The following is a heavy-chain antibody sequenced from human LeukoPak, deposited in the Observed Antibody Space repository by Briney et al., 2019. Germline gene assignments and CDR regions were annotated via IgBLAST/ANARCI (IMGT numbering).Heavy chain of an antibody. CDR2: ISGSGCST. J-gene: IGHJ4*02. V-gene: IGHV3-23*01. D-gene: IGHD3-3*01. CDR3: AKFRYYDFWSGYHYFEY. Sequence: GGSLRLSCAASGFTFSSYAMSWVRQAPGKGLEWVSAISGSGCSTYYADSVKGRFTISRENSKNTLYLQINSLRAEDTAVYYCAKFRYYDFWSGYHYFEYWGQGTLVTVSS. CDR1: GFTFSSYA.